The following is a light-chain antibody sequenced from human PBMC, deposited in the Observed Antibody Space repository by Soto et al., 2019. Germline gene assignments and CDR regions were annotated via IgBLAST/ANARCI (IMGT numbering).Light chain of an antibody. V-gene: IGLV7-46*01. CDR2: DTS. CDR1: AGTVTSGHY. J-gene: IGLJ2*01. CDR3: SLSYSGAVV. Sequence: QAVVTQEPSLTLSPGGTVTLTCGSSAGTVTSGHYPYWYQQKPGQAPRTLIYDTSNKHSWTPARFSGSLLGGKAGLTLSGAQPEDEADYYCSLSYSGAVVFGGGTKLTVL.